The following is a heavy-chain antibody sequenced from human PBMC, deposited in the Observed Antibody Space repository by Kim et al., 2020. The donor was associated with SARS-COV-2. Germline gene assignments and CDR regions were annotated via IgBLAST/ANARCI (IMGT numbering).Heavy chain of an antibody. CDR1: GFTFDDYA. CDR3: AKDIWFGERHRGPPDYYVMDV. V-gene: IGHV3-9*01. D-gene: IGHD3-10*01. Sequence: GGSLRLSCAASGFTFDDYAMHWVRQAPGKGLEWVSGISWNSGSIGYADSVKGRFTISRDNAKNSLYLQMNSLRAEDTALYYCAKDIWFGERHRGPPDYYVMDVWGQGTTVTVSS. J-gene: IGHJ6*02. CDR2: ISWNSGSI.